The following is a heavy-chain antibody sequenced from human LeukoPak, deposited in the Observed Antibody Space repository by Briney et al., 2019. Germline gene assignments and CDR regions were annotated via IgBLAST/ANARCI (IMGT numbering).Heavy chain of an antibody. CDR1: GYTFTSYG. CDR3: ARDGYSSSSFTPFDY. J-gene: IGHJ4*02. Sequence: SVKVSCKASGYTFTSYGISWVRQAPGQGLEWMGGIIPIFGTANYAQKFQGRVTITADESTSTAYMELSSLRSEDTAVYYCARDGYSSSSFTPFDYWGQGTLVTVSS. CDR2: IIPIFGTA. D-gene: IGHD6-6*01. V-gene: IGHV1-69*13.